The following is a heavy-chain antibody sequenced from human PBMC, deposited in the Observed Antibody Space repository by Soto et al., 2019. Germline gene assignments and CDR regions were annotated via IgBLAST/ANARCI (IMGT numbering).Heavy chain of an antibody. V-gene: IGHV4-61*01. CDR1: GGSVSSGSYY. J-gene: IGHJ3*02. Sequence: SETLSLTCTVSGGSVSSGSYYWSWIRQPPGKGLEWIGYIYYSGSTNYNPSLKSRVTISVDTSKNQFSLKLSSVTAADTAVYYCARGGNAAATDAFDIWGQGTMVTVSS. CDR2: IYYSGST. D-gene: IGHD6-13*01. CDR3: ARGGNAAATDAFDI.